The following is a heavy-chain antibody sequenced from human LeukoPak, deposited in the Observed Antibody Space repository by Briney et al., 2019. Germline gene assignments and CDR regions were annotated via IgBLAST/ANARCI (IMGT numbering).Heavy chain of an antibody. J-gene: IGHJ4*02. Sequence: SETLSLTCTVSGGSISSYYWSWIRQPPGKGLEWIGYIYYSGSTNYNPSLKSRVTISVDTSKNQFPLKLSSVTAADTAVYYCARTYYDFWSGYYIRYFYYWGQGTLVTVSS. CDR3: ARTYYDFWSGYYIRYFYY. CDR1: GGSISSYY. CDR2: IYYSGST. V-gene: IGHV4-59*08. D-gene: IGHD3-3*01.